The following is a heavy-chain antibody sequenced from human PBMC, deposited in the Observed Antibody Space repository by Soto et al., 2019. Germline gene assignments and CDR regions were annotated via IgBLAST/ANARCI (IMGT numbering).Heavy chain of an antibody. Sequence: QITLRESGPALVKPTQTLTLTCTFSGFSLTTSGEAVGWIRQPPGKALEWLALIYWIGIERYSPSLKSRLSITKDTSKNHVVLTMANMDPVDTATYYCAHGDPLDFHFWGQGTLVTVSP. CDR3: AHGDPLDFHF. CDR2: IYWIGIE. D-gene: IGHD3-10*01. V-gene: IGHV2-5*01. CDR1: GFSLTTSGEA. J-gene: IGHJ4*02.